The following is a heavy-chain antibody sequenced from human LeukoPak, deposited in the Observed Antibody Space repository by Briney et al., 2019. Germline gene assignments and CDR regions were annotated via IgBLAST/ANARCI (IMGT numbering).Heavy chain of an antibody. CDR1: GGSFSGYY. J-gene: IGHJ5*02. V-gene: IGHV4-34*01. Sequence: SETLSLTCAVYGGSFSGYYWSWIRQPPGKGLECIGEINHSGSTNYNPSLKSRVTISVDTSKNQFSLKLSSVTAADTAVYYCARRYDSSGLNWFDPWGQGTLVTVSS. CDR3: ARRYDSSGLNWFDP. CDR2: INHSGST. D-gene: IGHD3-22*01.